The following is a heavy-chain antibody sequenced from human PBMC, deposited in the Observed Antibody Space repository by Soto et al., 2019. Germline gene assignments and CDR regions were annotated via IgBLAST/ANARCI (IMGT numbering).Heavy chain of an antibody. CDR3: ARHEMVSDYFDY. D-gene: IGHD2-8*01. Sequence: SETLSLTCTVSGGSISSSSYYWGWIRQPPGKGLEWIGSIYYSGSTYYNPSLKSRVTISVDTSKNQFSLKLSSVTAADTAVYYCARHEMVSDYFDYWGQGILVTVSS. V-gene: IGHV4-39*01. CDR2: IYYSGST. CDR1: GGSISSSSYY. J-gene: IGHJ4*02.